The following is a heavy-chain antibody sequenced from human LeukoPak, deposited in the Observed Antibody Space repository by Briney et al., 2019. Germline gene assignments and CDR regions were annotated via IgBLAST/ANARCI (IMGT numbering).Heavy chain of an antibody. Sequence: GRSLRLSCAASGFTFSSYGMHWVRQAPGKGLEWVAVISYDGSNKYYADSVKGRFTISRDNSKNTLYLQMNSLRAEDTAVYYCAKGHLRITGTNFDYWGQGTLVTVSS. CDR1: GFTFSSYG. V-gene: IGHV3-30*18. D-gene: IGHD1/OR15-1a*01. CDR3: AKGHLRITGTNFDY. J-gene: IGHJ4*02. CDR2: ISYDGSNK.